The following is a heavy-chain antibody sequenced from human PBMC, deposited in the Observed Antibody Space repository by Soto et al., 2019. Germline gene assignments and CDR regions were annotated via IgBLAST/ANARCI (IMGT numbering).Heavy chain of an antibody. CDR1: GGTFSSYA. CDR2: IIPIFGTA. V-gene: IGHV1-69*13. CDR3: ARDERIRDSSGLDY. D-gene: IGHD3-22*01. J-gene: IGHJ4*02. Sequence: SVKVSCKASGGTFSSYAISWVRQAPGQGLEWMGGIIPIFGTANYAQKFQGRATITADESTSTAYMELSSLRSEDTAVYYCARDERIRDSSGLDYWGQGTLVTVSS.